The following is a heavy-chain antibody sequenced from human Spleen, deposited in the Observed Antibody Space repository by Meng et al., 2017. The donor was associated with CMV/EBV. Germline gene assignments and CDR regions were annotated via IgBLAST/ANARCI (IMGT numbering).Heavy chain of an antibody. D-gene: IGHD6-6*01. CDR2: IRYDGSNK. V-gene: IGHV3-30*02. CDR1: GFTFSSYS. J-gene: IGHJ5*02. Sequence: GGSLRLSCAASGFTFSSYSMNWVRQAPGKGLEWVAFIRYDGSNKYYADSVKGRFTISRDNSKNTLYLQMNSLRAEDTAVYYCAKDRIAARGWFDPWGQGTLVTVSS. CDR3: AKDRIAARGWFDP.